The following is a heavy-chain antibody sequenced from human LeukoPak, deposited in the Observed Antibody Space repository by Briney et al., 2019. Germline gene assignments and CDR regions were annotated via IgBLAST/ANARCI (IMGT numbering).Heavy chain of an antibody. CDR2: IYHSGST. V-gene: IGHV4-30-2*01. CDR3: AREGLYYDFWSGYPHYYYYMDV. CDR1: GGSISSGGYY. Sequence: SETLSLTCTVSGGSISSGGYYWSWIRQPPGKGLEWIGYIYHSGSTYYNPSLKSRVTISVDRSKNQFSLKLSSVTAADTAVYYCAREGLYYDFWSGYPHYYYYMDVWGKGTTVTVSS. D-gene: IGHD3-3*01. J-gene: IGHJ6*03.